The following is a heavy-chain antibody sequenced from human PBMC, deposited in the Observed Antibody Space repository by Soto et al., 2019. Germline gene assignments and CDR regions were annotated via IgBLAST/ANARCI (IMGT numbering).Heavy chain of an antibody. Sequence: EVQLVESGGGLVQPGGSLRLACTASGFILSDHYMDWVRQAPGKGLEWIGRSRDKVSSYTTQYAASVKGRFTISRDESKDSLYLQIDNLKAEDTAVYFCTRGGSSSPYYDPMDVWGQGTTVSISS. CDR3: TRGGSSSPYYDPMDV. J-gene: IGHJ6*02. V-gene: IGHV3-72*01. CDR2: SRDKVSSYTT. CDR1: GFILSDHY. D-gene: IGHD6-6*01.